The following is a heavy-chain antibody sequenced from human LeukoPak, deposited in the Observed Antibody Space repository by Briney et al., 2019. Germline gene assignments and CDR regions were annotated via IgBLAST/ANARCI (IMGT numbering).Heavy chain of an antibody. Sequence: VASVKVSCKASGGTFSSYAISWVRQAPGQGLEWMGWISAYNGNTNYAQKLQGRVTMTTDTSTSTAYMELRSLRSDDTAVYYCARDQVRTIFGVVNYYYYYMDVWGKGTTVTVSS. CDR3: ARDQVRTIFGVVNYYYYYMDV. J-gene: IGHJ6*03. CDR2: ISAYNGNT. D-gene: IGHD3-3*01. V-gene: IGHV1-18*01. CDR1: GGTFSSYA.